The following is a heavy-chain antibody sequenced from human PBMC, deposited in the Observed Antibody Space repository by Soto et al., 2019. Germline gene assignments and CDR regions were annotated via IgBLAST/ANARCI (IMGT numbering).Heavy chain of an antibody. V-gene: IGHV1-18*01. CDR1: GYTFSSYH. Sequence: QVQLVQSGAEVKKPGASVKVSCKASGYTFSSYHISWVRQAPGQGLEWMGWISAYNGNTNYAQKLQGRVTMTTDTPTSTAYMERRSLRADDTAVYYFAREGPPTDYWGQGTLVTVSS. CDR2: ISAYNGNT. J-gene: IGHJ4*02. CDR3: AREGPPTDY.